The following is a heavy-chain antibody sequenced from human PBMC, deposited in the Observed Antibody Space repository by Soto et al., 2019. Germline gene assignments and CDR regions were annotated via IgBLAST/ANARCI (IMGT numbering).Heavy chain of an antibody. J-gene: IGHJ3*02. D-gene: IGHD1-26*01. V-gene: IGHV1-18*04. CDR1: GYTFTSYG. CDR3: ARDKDSGSGDI. CDR2: ISAYNGNT. Sequence: AASNIPNKASGYTFTSYGISWVRQAPGQGLEWMGWISAYNGNTNYAQKLQGRVTMPTDTSTSTAYMELRSLRSDDTAVYYCARDKDSGSGDIWGQGTMVTVSS.